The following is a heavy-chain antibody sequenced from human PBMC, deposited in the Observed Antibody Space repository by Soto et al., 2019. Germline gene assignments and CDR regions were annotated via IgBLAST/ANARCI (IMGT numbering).Heavy chain of an antibody. CDR3: AREGAARSYFDY. Sequence: SQTLSLTCAISGDSVSSNSAAWNWVRQSPSRGLEWLGRTYYRSKWNNDYAVSVKRRITINPDTSKNQFPLQLNSVTPEDTAVYYCAREGAARSYFDYWGQGTLVTVSS. CDR2: TYYRSKWNN. D-gene: IGHD6-6*01. V-gene: IGHV6-1*01. J-gene: IGHJ4*02. CDR1: GDSVSSNSAA.